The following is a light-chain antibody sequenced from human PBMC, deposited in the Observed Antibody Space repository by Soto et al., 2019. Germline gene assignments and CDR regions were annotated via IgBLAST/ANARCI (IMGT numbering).Light chain of an antibody. J-gene: IGKJ4*01. Sequence: DSVMTQSPDSLALSLGERANIKCKSSQSVFHSANSENYLAWYQQKPGQPPRLLLYWASTRKAGVPDRFSGSGSVTDFTLTISSLQAEDVAGYYCQHYLYAPLPFGGGTKVEIK. CDR1: QSVFHSANSENY. CDR2: WAS. V-gene: IGKV4-1*01. CDR3: QHYLYAPLP.